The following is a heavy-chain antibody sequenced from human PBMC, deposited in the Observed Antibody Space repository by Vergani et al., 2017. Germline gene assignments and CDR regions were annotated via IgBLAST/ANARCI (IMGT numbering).Heavy chain of an antibody. D-gene: IGHD1-26*01. CDR3: ANSGSYSLSPLFDY. J-gene: IGHJ4*02. V-gene: IGHV1-69*04. CDR1: GGTFSSYA. CDR2: IIPIVDIA. Sequence: QVHLVQSGAEVKKPGASVKVSCKASGGTFSSYALSWVRQAPGQGLEWMGRIIPIVDIANYAQKFQGRVTITADKSTSTAYMELSSLRFEDTAVYYCANSGSYSLSPLFDYWGQGTLVTVSS.